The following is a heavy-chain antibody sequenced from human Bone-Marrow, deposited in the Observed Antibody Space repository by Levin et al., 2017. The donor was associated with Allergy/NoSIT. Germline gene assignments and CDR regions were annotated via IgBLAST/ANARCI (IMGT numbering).Heavy chain of an antibody. Sequence: SGPTLVKPTQTLTLTCTFSGFSLTSSGVGVGWIRQPPGKALEWLAFIYWDDDKRYSPSLKSRLTITKDTSKNQVVLTMTNMDPVDTATYYCAHIPVIRDRGVILGRAFDNWGQGTVVTVSS. CDR3: AHIPVIRDRGVILGRAFDN. CDR1: GFSLTSSGVG. J-gene: IGHJ3*02. CDR2: IYWDDDK. D-gene: IGHD3-10*01. V-gene: IGHV2-5*02.